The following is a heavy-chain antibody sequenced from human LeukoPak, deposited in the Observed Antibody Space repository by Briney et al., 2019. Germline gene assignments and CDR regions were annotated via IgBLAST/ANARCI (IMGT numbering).Heavy chain of an antibody. CDR1: GFTFSSYW. Sequence: GGSLRLSCAASGFTFSSYWMHWVRQAPGKGLVWVSRINSDGSSTYYADSVKGRFTISRDNSKNTLYLQMNSLRAEDTVVYYCARVGVVAATYYYYYMDVWGKGTTVTVSS. J-gene: IGHJ6*03. CDR3: ARVGVVAATYYYYYMDV. D-gene: IGHD2-15*01. CDR2: INSDGSST. V-gene: IGHV3-74*01.